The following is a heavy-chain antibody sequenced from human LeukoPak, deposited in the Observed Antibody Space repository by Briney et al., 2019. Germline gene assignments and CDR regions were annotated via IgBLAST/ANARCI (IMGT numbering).Heavy chain of an antibody. Sequence: PSETLSLTCAVYGGSFSGYYWSWIRQPPGKGLEWIGEINHSGSTNYNPSLKSRVTISVDRSKNQFSLKLSSVTAADTAVYYCARGLLHNYMDVWGKGTTVTVSS. J-gene: IGHJ6*03. D-gene: IGHD2/OR15-2a*01. CDR1: GGSFSGYY. CDR2: INHSGST. V-gene: IGHV4-34*01. CDR3: ARGLLHNYMDV.